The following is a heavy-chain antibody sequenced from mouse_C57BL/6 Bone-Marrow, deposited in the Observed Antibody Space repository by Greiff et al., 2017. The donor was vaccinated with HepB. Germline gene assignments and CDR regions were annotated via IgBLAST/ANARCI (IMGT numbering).Heavy chain of an antibody. Sequence: EVKLMESGGGLVKPGGSLKLSCAASGFTFSDYGMHWVRQAPEKGLEWVAYISSGSSTIYYADTVKGRFTISRDNAKNTLFLQMTSLRSEDTAMYYCATYYYGSSFDYWGQGTTLTVSS. CDR2: ISSGSSTI. CDR3: ATYYYGSSFDY. V-gene: IGHV5-17*01. D-gene: IGHD1-1*01. J-gene: IGHJ2*01. CDR1: GFTFSDYG.